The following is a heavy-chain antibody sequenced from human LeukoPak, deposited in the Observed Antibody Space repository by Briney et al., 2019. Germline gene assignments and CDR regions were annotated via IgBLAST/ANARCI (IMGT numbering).Heavy chain of an antibody. CDR3: ARGSYSSGWFLPNDY. J-gene: IGHJ4*02. CDR2: IYSGGST. CDR1: GVTVGSNY. D-gene: IGHD6-19*01. V-gene: IGHV3-53*01. Sequence: WGSLRLSCAASGVTVGSNYMSWVRQAPGKGLEWVSVIYSGGSTYYADSVKGRFTISRDNSKNTVYLQMNSLRAEDTAVYYCARGSYSSGWFLPNDYWGQGTLVTVSS.